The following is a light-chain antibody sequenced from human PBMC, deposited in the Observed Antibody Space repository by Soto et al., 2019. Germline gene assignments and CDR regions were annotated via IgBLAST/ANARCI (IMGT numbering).Light chain of an antibody. J-gene: IGLJ1*01. CDR2: EVS. CDR3: SAYAGSNNFV. CDR1: SSDVGDNY. V-gene: IGLV2-8*01. Sequence: QSALTQPPSASGSPGQSVTISCTGTSSDVGDNYVSWDQQHLGKAPKLIIYEVSQRPSGVPDRFSGSKSGNTASLTVSGLQTEDEADYYCSAYAGSNNFVFGSGTKVTVL.